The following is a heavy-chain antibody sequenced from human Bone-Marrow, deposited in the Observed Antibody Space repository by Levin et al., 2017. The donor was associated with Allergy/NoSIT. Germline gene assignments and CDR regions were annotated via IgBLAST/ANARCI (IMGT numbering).Heavy chain of an antibody. V-gene: IGHV3-72*01. J-gene: IGHJ4*02. CDR1: GFTFSGHY. CDR3: AREAAYCGGDCYSRYFDD. CDR2: IRNKDKKYTT. Sequence: SCAASGFTFSGHYMDWVRQAPGKGLEWIGLIRNKDKKYTTEYAASVKGRFTISRDDSKNSLYLQMNSLKTEDTAVYYCAREAAYCGGDCYSRYFDDWGQGTLVTVSS. D-gene: IGHD2-21*02.